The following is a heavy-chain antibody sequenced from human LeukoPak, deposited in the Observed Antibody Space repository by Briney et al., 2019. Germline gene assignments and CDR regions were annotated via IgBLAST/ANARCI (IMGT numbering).Heavy chain of an antibody. D-gene: IGHD3-16*02. CDR1: GFSLSTSGVG. Sequence: SGPTLVKPTEPLTLTCTFSGFSLSTSGVGVGWIRQPPVKALEWLALIYWDDDKRYSPSLKSRLTITKDTSKTQVVLTMTNMDPVDTATYYCARRIMITFGGVIDEDHVDYWGQGTLVTVSS. J-gene: IGHJ4*02. V-gene: IGHV2-5*02. CDR2: IYWDDDK. CDR3: ARRIMITFGGVIDEDHVDY.